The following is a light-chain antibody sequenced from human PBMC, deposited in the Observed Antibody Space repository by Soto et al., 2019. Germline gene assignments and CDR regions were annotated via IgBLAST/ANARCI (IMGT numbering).Light chain of an antibody. CDR2: YDS. V-gene: IGLV3-21*04. Sequence: SYELTQPPSVSVAPEKTATITCGGNNIGNKRVHWYRQKPGQAPVLLISYDSDQPSGIPERFSGSNSENTATLTISRVEAGDEADYYCQVWDIMTDNYVFGSGTKLTVL. J-gene: IGLJ1*01. CDR3: QVWDIMTDNYV. CDR1: NIGNKR.